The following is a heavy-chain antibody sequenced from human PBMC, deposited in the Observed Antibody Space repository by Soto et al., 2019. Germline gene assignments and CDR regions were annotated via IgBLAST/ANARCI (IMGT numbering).Heavy chain of an antibody. Sequence: QVQLVQSGAEVKKPGASVKVSCKASGYTFTSYGISWVRQAPGRGLEWMGWISAYNGNTNYAQKLQGRVTMTTDTSTSTAYMELRSLRSDDTAVYYCARRRAHGGRPAYYYYGMDVWGQGTTVTVSS. J-gene: IGHJ6*02. V-gene: IGHV1-18*04. D-gene: IGHD3-16*01. CDR2: ISAYNGNT. CDR1: GYTFTSYG. CDR3: ARRRAHGGRPAYYYYGMDV.